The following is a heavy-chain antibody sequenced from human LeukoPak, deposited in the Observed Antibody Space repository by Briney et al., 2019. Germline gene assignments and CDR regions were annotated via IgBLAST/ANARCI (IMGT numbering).Heavy chain of an antibody. CDR3: ARGEKFGELLAINY. D-gene: IGHD3-10*01. J-gene: IGHJ4*02. Sequence: ASVKVSCKASGYTFTGYHMHWVRQAPGQGLEWMGWINPNSGGTSYAQKFQGRVTMTGDTSISTAYMELSRLRSDDTAVYYCARGEKFGELLAINYWGQGTLVTVSS. V-gene: IGHV1-2*02. CDR2: INPNSGGT. CDR1: GYTFTGYH.